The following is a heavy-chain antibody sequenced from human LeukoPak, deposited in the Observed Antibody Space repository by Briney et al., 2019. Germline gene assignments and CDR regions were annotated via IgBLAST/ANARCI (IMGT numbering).Heavy chain of an antibody. J-gene: IGHJ5*02. Sequence: PGGSLRLSCAASGFTFSSYGMHWVRQAPGKGLEWVAFIRYDGSNKYYADSVKGRFTISRDNSKNTLYLQMNSLRAEDTAVYYCAKTQSIRRWPANWFDTWGQGTLVTVSP. CDR3: AKTQSIRRWPANWFDT. D-gene: IGHD5-24*01. CDR2: IRYDGSNK. V-gene: IGHV3-30*02. CDR1: GFTFSSYG.